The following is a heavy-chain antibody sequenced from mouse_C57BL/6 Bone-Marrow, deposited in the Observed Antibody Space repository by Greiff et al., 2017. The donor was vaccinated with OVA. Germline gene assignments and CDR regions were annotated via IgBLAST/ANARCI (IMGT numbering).Heavy chain of an antibody. J-gene: IGHJ3*01. CDR1: GYTFTSYW. CDR3: ARLITTFAD. D-gene: IGHD1-1*01. Sequence: QVQLQQPGAELVRPGTSVKLSCKASGYTFTSYWMHWVKQRPGQGLEWIGVIDPSDSYTNYNQKFKGKATLTVDTSSSTAYMQLSSLTSEDSAVYYCARLITTFADWGQGTLVTVSA. V-gene: IGHV1-59*01. CDR2: IDPSDSYT.